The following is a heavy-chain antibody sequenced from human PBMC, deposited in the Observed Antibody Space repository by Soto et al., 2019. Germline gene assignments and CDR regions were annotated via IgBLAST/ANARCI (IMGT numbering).Heavy chain of an antibody. D-gene: IGHD2-2*01. V-gene: IGHV1-18*04. CDR1: GYSFISHG. CDR3: ARAAPTVVRGYGLGP. CDR2: ISAYNGNT. Sequence: ASVKVSCKASGYSFISHGISWVRQAPGQGLEWMGWISAYNGNTKYAQKVQGRVTMTTDTSTSTGYMELRSLRSDDTAVYYCARAAPTVVRGYGLGPWGMGSLGTASS. J-gene: IGHJ5*02.